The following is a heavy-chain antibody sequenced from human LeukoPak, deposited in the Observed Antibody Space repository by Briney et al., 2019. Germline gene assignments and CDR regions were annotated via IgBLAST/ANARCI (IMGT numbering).Heavy chain of an antibody. CDR2: TSYDGSNK. J-gene: IGHJ4*02. Sequence: GGSLRLSCAASGFTFSSYVMHWVRQAPGKGLEWVAVTSYDGSNKYYADSVKGRFTISRDNSKNTLYLQMNSLRAEDTAVYYCARDRDSSGYSDYWGQGTLVTVSS. CDR1: GFTFSSYV. V-gene: IGHV3-30*19. D-gene: IGHD3-22*01. CDR3: ARDRDSSGYSDY.